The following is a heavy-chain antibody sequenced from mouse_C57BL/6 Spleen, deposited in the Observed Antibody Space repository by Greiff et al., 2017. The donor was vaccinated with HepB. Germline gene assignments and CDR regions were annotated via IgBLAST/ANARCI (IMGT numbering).Heavy chain of an antibody. J-gene: IGHJ3*01. CDR1: GFTFSDYY. V-gene: IGHV5-12*01. CDR3: ARRGDCDLAWFAY. CDR2: ISNGGGST. Sequence: EVMLVESGGGLVQPGGSLKLSCAASGFTFSDYYMYWVRQTPEKRLEWVAYISNGGGSTYYPDTVKGRFTISRDNAKNTLYLQMSRLKSEDTAMYYCARRGDCDLAWFAYWGQGTLVTVSA.